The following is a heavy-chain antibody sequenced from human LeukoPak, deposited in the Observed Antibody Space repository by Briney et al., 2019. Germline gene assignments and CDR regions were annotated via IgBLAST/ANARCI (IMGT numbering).Heavy chain of an antibody. V-gene: IGHV3-33*08. J-gene: IGHJ4*02. Sequence: GGSLRLSCAASGFTFNNYGMHWVRQAPGKGLEWVAVIWYDGSNKYYADSVKGRFTISRDNSKNTLYLQMNSLRAEDTAVYYCARGFLVDTAMATTELFDYWGQGTLVTGSS. CDR3: ARGFLVDTAMATTELFDY. D-gene: IGHD5-18*01. CDR1: GFTFNNYG. CDR2: IWYDGSNK.